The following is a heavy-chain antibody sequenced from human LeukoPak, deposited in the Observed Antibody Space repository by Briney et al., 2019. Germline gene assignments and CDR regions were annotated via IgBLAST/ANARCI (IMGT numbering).Heavy chain of an antibody. D-gene: IGHD2-15*01. V-gene: IGHV4-59*01. Sequence: PSETLSLTCSVFSGSLSPNYWTWIRQPPGKGLEWICYVYYSGRTKYNPSLQSRLTISRDKSNNHFSLQLSTVTTADTAVYYCARLVDPVNSGAPDAFDVWGQGTMVTVSS. CDR3: ARLVDPVNSGAPDAFDV. J-gene: IGHJ3*01. CDR1: SGSLSPNY. CDR2: VYYSGRT.